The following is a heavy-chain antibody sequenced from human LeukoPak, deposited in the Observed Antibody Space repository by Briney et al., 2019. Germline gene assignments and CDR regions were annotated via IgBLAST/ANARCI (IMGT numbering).Heavy chain of an antibody. CDR3: ARHSGSYYDFDY. CDR1: GGSFSGYY. CDR2: INHSGST. D-gene: IGHD1-26*01. Sequence: PSETLSLTCAVYGGSFSGYYWSWFRQPPGKGLEWIGEINHSGSTNYNPSLKSRVTISVDTSKNQFSLKLSSVTAADTAVYYCARHSGSYYDFDYWGQGTLVTVSS. V-gene: IGHV4-34*01. J-gene: IGHJ4*02.